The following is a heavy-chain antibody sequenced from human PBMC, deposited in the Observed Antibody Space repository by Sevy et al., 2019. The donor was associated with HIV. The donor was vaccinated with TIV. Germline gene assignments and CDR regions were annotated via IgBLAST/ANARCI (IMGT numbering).Heavy chain of an antibody. CDR1: GFTFSSYS. CDR3: ARALSSYFDY. J-gene: IGHJ4*02. D-gene: IGHD6-6*01. V-gene: IGHV3-21*01. CDR2: ISSSSYI. Sequence: GGSLRLSCAASGFTFSSYSMNWVRQAPGKGLEWVSSISSSSYIYYADSVKGRFTISRDNAKNSLYLQMNSLRTEDTAVYYCARALSSYFDYWGQGTLVTVSS.